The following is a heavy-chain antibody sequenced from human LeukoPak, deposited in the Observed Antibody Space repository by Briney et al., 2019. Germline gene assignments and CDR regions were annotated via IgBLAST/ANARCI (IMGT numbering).Heavy chain of an antibody. J-gene: IGHJ5*02. Sequence: KPSETLSLTCAVYGGSFSGYYWSWIRQPPGKGLEWIGEINHSGSTNYNPSLKSRVTISVDTSKNQFSLKLSSVTAADTAVYYCARAPGGSSSSGDWFDPWGQGTLVTVSS. CDR1: GGSFSGYY. CDR3: ARAPGGSSSSGDWFDP. V-gene: IGHV4-34*01. CDR2: INHSGST. D-gene: IGHD6-13*01.